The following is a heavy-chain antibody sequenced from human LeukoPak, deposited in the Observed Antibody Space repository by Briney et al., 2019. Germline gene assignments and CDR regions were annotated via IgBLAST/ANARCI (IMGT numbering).Heavy chain of an antibody. J-gene: IGHJ4*02. V-gene: IGHV1-69*06. CDR3: ASATPTYYFDY. Sequence: GASVKVCCKAAGRTFSSYAISWVRQAPGHGLEWMGGIIPIFGTANYAQKFQGRVTITADKSTSTAYMELSSPRSEDTAVYYCASATPTYYFDYWGQGTLVTVSS. CDR1: GRTFSSYA. D-gene: IGHD3-16*01. CDR2: IIPIFGTA.